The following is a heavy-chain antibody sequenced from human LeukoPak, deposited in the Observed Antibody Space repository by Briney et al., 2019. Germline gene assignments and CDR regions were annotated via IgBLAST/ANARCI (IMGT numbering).Heavy chain of an antibody. CDR1: GFSFSSYA. D-gene: IGHD2-21*01. V-gene: IGHV3-23*01. CDR3: AKDRTVIQYYYYMDV. CDR2: ISGSGGST. Sequence: GGSLRLSCAASGFSFSSYAMIWVRQAPGKGLEWVSVISGSGGSTYYADSVKGRFTISRDNSKNTLYLQMNSLRAEDTALYYCAKDRTVIQYYYYMDVWGKGTTATVSS. J-gene: IGHJ6*03.